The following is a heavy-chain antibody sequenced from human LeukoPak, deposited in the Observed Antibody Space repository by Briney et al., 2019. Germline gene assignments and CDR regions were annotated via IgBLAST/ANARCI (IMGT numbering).Heavy chain of an antibody. V-gene: IGHV1-46*01. Sequence: ASVKVSCKASGYTFTSYYIHWVRQAPGQGLEWMGIINPSGGSTSYAQNFQGRVTMTRDTSTSTVYMELSSLRSEDTAAYYCARARGVPGPYGMDVWGQGTTVTVSS. D-gene: IGHD2-2*01. CDR1: GYTFTSYY. J-gene: IGHJ6*02. CDR3: ARARGVPGPYGMDV. CDR2: INPSGGST.